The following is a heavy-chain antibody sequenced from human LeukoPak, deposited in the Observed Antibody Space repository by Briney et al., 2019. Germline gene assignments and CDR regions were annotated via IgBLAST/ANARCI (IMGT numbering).Heavy chain of an antibody. Sequence: PSRTLSLTCTVSGGSIGGSSYYWAWIRQPPGKGLEWIASIYYTGNAFYNWSLKSRTTMSVDTSKNQFSLEVDPVTATDTAVYYCARQLGTSGDYAGFFDSWGQGALVTVSS. CDR3: ARQLGTSGDYAGFFDS. CDR2: IYYTGNA. V-gene: IGHV4-39*01. J-gene: IGHJ4*02. CDR1: GGSIGGSSYY. D-gene: IGHD3-9*01.